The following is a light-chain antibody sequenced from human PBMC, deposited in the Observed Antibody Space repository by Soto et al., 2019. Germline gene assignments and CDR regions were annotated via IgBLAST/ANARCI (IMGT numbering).Light chain of an antibody. Sequence: QTVVTQEPSLTVSPGETVTLTCASSTGAVTSGYYPNWFQQKPGQAPRPLIYSINNKHSWTPARFSGSLLGDKAALTLSGVQPEDEAEYYCLLYYGAAQVFGGGTKLTVL. CDR3: LLYYGAAQV. CDR2: SIN. CDR1: TGAVTSGYY. J-gene: IGLJ3*02. V-gene: IGLV7-43*01.